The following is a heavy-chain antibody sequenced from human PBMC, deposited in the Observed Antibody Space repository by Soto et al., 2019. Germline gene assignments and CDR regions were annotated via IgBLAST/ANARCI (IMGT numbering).Heavy chain of an antibody. J-gene: IGHJ6*02. Sequence: SVKVSCKASGYTFTNYYMHWVRQAPGQGREWMGMIIPSDGRTSYAQKFQGRVIMTRDTPTSTVYMDLSSLRSEDTAVYYCARSTVTTRNYFYYAMDVWGQGTTVTVSS. CDR3: ARSTVTTRNYFYYAMDV. D-gene: IGHD4-17*01. V-gene: IGHV1-46*01. CDR1: GYTFTNYY. CDR2: IIPSDGRT.